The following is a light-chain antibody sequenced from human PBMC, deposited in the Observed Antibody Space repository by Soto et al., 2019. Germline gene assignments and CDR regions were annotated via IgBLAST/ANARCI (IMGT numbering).Light chain of an antibody. J-gene: IGKJ1*01. CDR2: FGP. CDR3: MQSQQSPPT. Sequence: DIVMTQSPLSLPVTPGEPASISCSSSQSLLQSNGYNYLDWYLQKPGQSPQLLIYFGPYRASGVSDRFSGSGSGTDFTLKIRRVEAEDVGVYYCMQSQQSPPTFGQGTKVEI. V-gene: IGKV2-28*01. CDR1: QSLLQSNGYNY.